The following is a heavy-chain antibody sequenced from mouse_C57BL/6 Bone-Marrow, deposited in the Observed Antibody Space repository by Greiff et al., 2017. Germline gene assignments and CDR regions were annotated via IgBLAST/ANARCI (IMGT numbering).Heavy chain of an antibody. V-gene: IGHV14-4*01. Sequence: EVQLQESGAELVRPGASVKLSCTASGFNIKDDYMHWVKQRPEQGLEWIGWIDPENGDTEYASKFQGKATITADTSANTAYLQLSSLPSEDTTVYYCTTEDYDGSSWFAYWGQGTLVTVSA. CDR2: IDPENGDT. D-gene: IGHD1-1*01. J-gene: IGHJ3*01. CDR3: TTEDYDGSSWFAY. CDR1: GFNIKDDY.